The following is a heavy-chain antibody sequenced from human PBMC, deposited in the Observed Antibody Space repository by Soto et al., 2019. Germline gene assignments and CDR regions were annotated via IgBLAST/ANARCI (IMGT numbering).Heavy chain of an antibody. CDR3: AKASGGGWPYFFDS. Sequence: EVHLMESGGGLVQPGGAPRVLRVASGFSFNPYAMAWVRQVPGKGLEWVSAIRSNTAFTYYPDSMRGRFTISRVNSANTLYLQMNSLRLEDSAVYFCAKASGGGWPYFFDSWGQGTLVTVSS. CDR1: GFSFNPYA. CDR2: IRSNTAFT. V-gene: IGHV3-23*01. D-gene: IGHD2-15*01. J-gene: IGHJ4*02.